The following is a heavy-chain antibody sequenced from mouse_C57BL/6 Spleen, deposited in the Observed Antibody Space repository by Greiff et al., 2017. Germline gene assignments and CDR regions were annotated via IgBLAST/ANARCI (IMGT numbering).Heavy chain of an antibody. CDR3: ARWDDYGSSRYYAMDY. Sequence: QVQLQQPGAELVKPGASVKMSCKASGYTFTSYWITWVKQRPGQGLEWIGDIYPGSGSTNYNEKFKSKATLTVDTSSSTAYMQLSSLTSEDSAVYYCARWDDYGSSRYYAMDYWGQGTSVTVSS. CDR1: GYTFTSYW. D-gene: IGHD1-1*01. V-gene: IGHV1-55*01. J-gene: IGHJ4*01. CDR2: IYPGSGST.